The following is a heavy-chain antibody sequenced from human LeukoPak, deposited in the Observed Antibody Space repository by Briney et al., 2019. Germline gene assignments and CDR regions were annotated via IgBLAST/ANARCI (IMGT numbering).Heavy chain of an antibody. V-gene: IGHV3-66*01. CDR3: ARESKGRSEIDY. J-gene: IGHJ4*02. Sequence: GGSLRLSCVASGFTVSSNYMSWVRQAPGKGLEWVSVIYSGGSTDYADSVKGRFTISRDNSKNTLYLQMNSLRAEDTAVYYCARESKGRSEIDYWGQGTLVTVSS. CDR2: IYSGGST. D-gene: IGHD1-14*01. CDR1: GFTVSSNY.